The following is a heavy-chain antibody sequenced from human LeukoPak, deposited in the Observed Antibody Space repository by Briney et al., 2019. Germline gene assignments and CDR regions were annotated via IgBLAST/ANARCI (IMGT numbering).Heavy chain of an antibody. CDR3: ARQTAMGRSGDY. CDR1: GYSFTSYW. CDR2: IYPGDSDT. J-gene: IGHJ4*02. V-gene: IGHV5-51*01. Sequence: PGESLKISCKGSGYSFTSYWIGWVRQMPGKGLEWMGIIYPGDSDTIYSPSFQGQVTFSADKSISTAYLQWNSLKASDSAMYYCARQTAMGRSGDYWGQGTLVTVSS. D-gene: IGHD5-18*01.